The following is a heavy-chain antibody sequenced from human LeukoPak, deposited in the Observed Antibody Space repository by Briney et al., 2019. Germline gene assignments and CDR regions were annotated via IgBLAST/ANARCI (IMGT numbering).Heavy chain of an antibody. Sequence: PSETLSLTCTVSGGSISSSGYYWGWIRQPPGKGLEWIGSIYYSGSTYYNPSLKSRVTISVDTSKNQSSLKVSSVTAADTALYYCARHLYGDYGPFDYWGQGTLVTVSS. CDR2: IYYSGST. V-gene: IGHV4-39*01. D-gene: IGHD4-17*01. J-gene: IGHJ4*02. CDR1: GGSISSSGYY. CDR3: ARHLYGDYGPFDY.